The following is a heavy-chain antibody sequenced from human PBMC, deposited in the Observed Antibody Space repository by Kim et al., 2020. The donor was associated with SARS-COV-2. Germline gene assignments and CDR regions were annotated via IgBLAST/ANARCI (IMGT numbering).Heavy chain of an antibody. D-gene: IGHD3-22*01. CDR1: GYTFTSYD. J-gene: IGHJ6*03. Sequence: ASVKVSCKASGYTFTSYDINWVRQATGQGLEWMGWMNPNSGNTGYAQKFQGRVTMTRNTSISTAYMELSSLRSEDTAVYYCARGLSVSMIVVVIPTSYYYMDVWGKGTTVTVSS. V-gene: IGHV1-8*01. CDR2: MNPNSGNT. CDR3: ARGLSVSMIVVVIPTSYYYMDV.